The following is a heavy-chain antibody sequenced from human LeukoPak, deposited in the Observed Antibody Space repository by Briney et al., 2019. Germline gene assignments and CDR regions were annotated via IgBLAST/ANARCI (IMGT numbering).Heavy chain of an antibody. V-gene: IGHV3-30*04. CDR3: ARSRRRELLGTYFDY. D-gene: IGHD1-26*01. CDR1: GFTFSSYA. J-gene: IGHJ4*02. CDR2: ISYDGSNK. Sequence: GGSLRLSCAASGFTFSSYAMHWVRQAPGKGLEWVAVISYDGSNKYYADSVKGRFTISRDNSMNTLYLQMNSLRAEDTAVYYCARSRRRELLGTYFDYWGQGTLVTVSS.